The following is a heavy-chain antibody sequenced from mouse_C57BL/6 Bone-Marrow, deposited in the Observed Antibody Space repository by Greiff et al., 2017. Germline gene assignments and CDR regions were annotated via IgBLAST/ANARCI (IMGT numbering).Heavy chain of an antibody. CDR3: ARTQTAQAPYYAMDY. J-gene: IGHJ4*01. Sequence: VQLQQSGAELVRPGTSVKLSCKASGYTFTSYWMHWVKQRPGQGLEWIGVIDPSDSYTNYNQKFKGKATLTVDTSSSTAYMQLSSLTSEDSAVYYCARTQTAQAPYYAMDYWGQGTSVTVSS. D-gene: IGHD3-2*02. CDR2: IDPSDSYT. CDR1: GYTFTSYW. V-gene: IGHV1-59*01.